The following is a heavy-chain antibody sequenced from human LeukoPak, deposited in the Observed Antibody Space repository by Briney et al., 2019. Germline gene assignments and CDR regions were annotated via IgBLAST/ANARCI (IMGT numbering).Heavy chain of an antibody. CDR3: ARGLRYFDWLGSFDP. J-gene: IGHJ5*02. V-gene: IGHV4-59*01. D-gene: IGHD3-9*01. CDR1: GGSISSYY. CDR2: IYYSGST. Sequence: PSETLSLTCTVSGGSISSYYWSWIRQPPGKGLEWIGYIYYSGSTNYNPSLKSRVTTSVDTSKNQFSLKLSSVTAADTAVYYCARGLRYFDWLGSFDPWGQGTLVTVSS.